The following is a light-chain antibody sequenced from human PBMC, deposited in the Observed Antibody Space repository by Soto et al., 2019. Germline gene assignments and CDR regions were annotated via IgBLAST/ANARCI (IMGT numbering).Light chain of an antibody. V-gene: IGKV1-39*01. CDR3: QQSYNVLSWT. CDR1: RSIGSY. Sequence: DIQMTQSPSSLSASVGDRVTITCRASRSIGSYLNWYRQRPGRAPELLIYAASKLQRGVPSRFRGSGSGTDFILTISSLQPEEFASYYCQQSYNVLSWTFGQGTKVEI. J-gene: IGKJ1*01. CDR2: AAS.